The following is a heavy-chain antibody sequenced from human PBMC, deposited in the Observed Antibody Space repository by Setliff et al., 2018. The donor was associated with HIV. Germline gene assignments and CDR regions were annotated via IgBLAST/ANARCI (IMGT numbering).Heavy chain of an antibody. D-gene: IGHD6-19*01. CDR1: GGSISSGGYY. J-gene: IGHJ4*02. Sequence: PSETLSLTCTVSGGSISSGGYYWSWIRQHPGKGLEWIGYIYYSGSTYYNPSLKSRVTISVDTSRNQFSLKLSSVTAADTAVYYCASQPAYSTDWYPPGYFDHWGREPWSPSPQ. V-gene: IGHV4-31*02. CDR2: IYYSGST. CDR3: ASQPAYSTDWYPPGYFDH.